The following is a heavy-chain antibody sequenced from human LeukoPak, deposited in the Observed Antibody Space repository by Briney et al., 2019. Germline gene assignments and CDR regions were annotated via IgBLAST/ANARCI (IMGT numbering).Heavy chain of an antibody. CDR2: ISSSSSTI. D-gene: IGHD3-22*01. CDR3: ARTYYYDSSGLDY. Sequence: HAGGSLRLSCAASGFTFSSYSMNWVRQAPGKGLEWVSYISSSSSTIYYADSVKGRFTISRDNAKNSLYLQMNSLRAEDTAVYYCARTYYYDSSGLDYWGQGTLVTVSS. CDR1: GFTFSSYS. V-gene: IGHV3-48*04. J-gene: IGHJ4*02.